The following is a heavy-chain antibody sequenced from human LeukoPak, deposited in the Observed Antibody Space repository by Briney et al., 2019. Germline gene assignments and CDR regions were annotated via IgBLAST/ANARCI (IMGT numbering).Heavy chain of an antibody. V-gene: IGHV4-39*07. CDR1: GGSISSSSYY. Sequence: SEILSLTCTVSGGSISSSSYYWGWIRQPPGKGLEWIGSIYYSGSTYYNPSLKSRVTISVDTSKNQFSLKLSSVTAADTAVYYCARDPRSRSYDILTGYSHWGQGTLVTVSS. CDR2: IYYSGST. J-gene: IGHJ4*02. D-gene: IGHD3-9*01. CDR3: ARDPRSRSYDILTGYSH.